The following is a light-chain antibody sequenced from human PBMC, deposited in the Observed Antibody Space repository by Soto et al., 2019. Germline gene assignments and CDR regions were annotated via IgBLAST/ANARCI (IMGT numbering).Light chain of an antibody. V-gene: IGKV3-11*01. Sequence: EIVLTQSPATLSLSPGERATLSCRASQSVSSYLAWYQQKPGQAPRLLIYDASNRATGIPARFSGSGSGTDFTLTSSSLGPEDFAVYYCQQRRTFGQGTKVEIK. CDR1: QSVSSY. CDR2: DAS. J-gene: IGKJ1*01. CDR3: QQRRT.